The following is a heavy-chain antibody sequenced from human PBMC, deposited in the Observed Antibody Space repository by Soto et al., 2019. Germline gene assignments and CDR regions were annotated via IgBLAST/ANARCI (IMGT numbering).Heavy chain of an antibody. CDR3: AKDPLSRHSVAGYSHDY. J-gene: IGHJ4*02. V-gene: IGHV3-23*01. CDR1: GFTFSSYA. Sequence: GGSLRLSCAASGFTFSSYAMSWVRQAPGKGLEWVPAISGSGGSTYYADSVKGRFTISRNNSKTTLYLQMNSLRAEDTAFYYFAKDPLSRHSVAGYSHDYWGQGTLVTVSS. CDR2: ISGSGGST. D-gene: IGHD6-19*01.